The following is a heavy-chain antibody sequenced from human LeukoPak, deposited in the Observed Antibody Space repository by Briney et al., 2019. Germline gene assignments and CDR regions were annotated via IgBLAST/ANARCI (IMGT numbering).Heavy chain of an antibody. Sequence: GASVKVSCMASGYTFTSYGISWVRQAPGQGVEWMGWISAYNGNTNYAQKLQGRVTMTTDTSTSTAYMELRSLRSDDTAVYYCARGTQYYYYYYMDVWGKGTTVTVSS. CDR1: GYTFTSYG. V-gene: IGHV1-18*01. CDR2: ISAYNGNT. J-gene: IGHJ6*03. CDR3: ARGTQYYYYYYMDV.